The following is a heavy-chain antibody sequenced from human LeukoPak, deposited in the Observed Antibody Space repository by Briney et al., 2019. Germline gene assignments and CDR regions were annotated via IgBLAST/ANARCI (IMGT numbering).Heavy chain of an antibody. D-gene: IGHD5-18*01. CDR2: ISGSGGST. Sequence: LAGGSLRLSCAASGFTFSSYAMSWVRQAPGKGLEWVSAISGSGGSTYYADSVKGRFTISRDNSKNTLYLQMNSLRAEDTAVYYCANFRGGYSYGTFDYWGQGTLVTVSS. J-gene: IGHJ4*02. V-gene: IGHV3-23*01. CDR3: ANFRGGYSYGTFDY. CDR1: GFTFSSYA.